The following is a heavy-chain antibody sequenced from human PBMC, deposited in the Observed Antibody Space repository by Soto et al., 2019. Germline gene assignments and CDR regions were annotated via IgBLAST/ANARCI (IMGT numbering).Heavy chain of an antibody. D-gene: IGHD3-22*01. J-gene: IGHJ3*02. CDR3: AKDRLEDYYDSSGDAFDI. CDR2: ISGSGGST. CDR1: GFTFSSYA. V-gene: IGHV3-23*01. Sequence: VQLLESGGGLVQPGGSLRLSCAASGFTFSSYAMSWVRQAPGKGLEWVSAISGSGGSTYYADSVKGRFTISRDNSKNTLYLQMNSLRAEDTAIYYCAKDRLEDYYDSSGDAFDIWGQGTMVTVSS.